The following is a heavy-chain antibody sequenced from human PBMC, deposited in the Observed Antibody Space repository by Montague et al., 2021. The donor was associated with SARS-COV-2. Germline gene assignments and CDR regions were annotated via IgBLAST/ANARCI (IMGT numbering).Heavy chain of an antibody. D-gene: IGHD1-14*01. Sequence: SLRLSCAASGFTFSSHGMYWVRQPPGKGLEWVSEIHGRGDGTYYADPVKGRFTISRDNSKNTLYLQMNSLGVEDTAVYYCARDQNHGMDVWGQGTTVIVSS. CDR2: IHGRGDGT. CDR1: GFTFSSHG. J-gene: IGHJ6*02. CDR3: ARDQNHGMDV. V-gene: IGHV3-23*01.